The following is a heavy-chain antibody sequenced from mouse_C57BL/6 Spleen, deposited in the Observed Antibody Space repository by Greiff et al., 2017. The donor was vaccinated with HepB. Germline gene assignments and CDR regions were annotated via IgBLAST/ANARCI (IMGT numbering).Heavy chain of an antibody. J-gene: IGHJ2*01. CDR1: GYTFTSYW. CDR2: IYPGSGST. V-gene: IGHV1-55*01. Sequence: QVQLQQPGAELVKPGASVKMSCKASGYTFTSYWITWVKQRPGQGLEWIGDIYPGSGSTNYNEKFKSKATLTVDTSSSTAYMQLSSLTAEDSAVYCCARRGINTEDGWGQGTTLTVSS. D-gene: IGHD1-1*01. CDR3: ARRGINTEDG.